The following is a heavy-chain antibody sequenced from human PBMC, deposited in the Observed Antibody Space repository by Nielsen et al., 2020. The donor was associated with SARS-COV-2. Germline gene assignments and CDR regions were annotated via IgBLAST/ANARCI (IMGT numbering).Heavy chain of an antibody. CDR1: GFTFSSYG. Sequence: GGSLRLSCAASGFTFSSYGMHWVRQAPGKGLEWVAVIWYDGSNKYYADSVKGRFTISRDNAKNTLYLQMNSLRAEDTAVYYCARGLLGYCSGGSCYSGYYYGMDVWGQGTTVTVSS. V-gene: IGHV3-33*01. D-gene: IGHD2-15*01. J-gene: IGHJ6*02. CDR2: IWYDGSNK. CDR3: ARGLLGYCSGGSCYSGYYYGMDV.